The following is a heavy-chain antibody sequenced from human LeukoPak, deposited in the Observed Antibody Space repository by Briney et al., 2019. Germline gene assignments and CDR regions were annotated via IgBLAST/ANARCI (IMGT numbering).Heavy chain of an antibody. CDR2: ISCSGGRT. Sequence: GGSLRLSCAASGFTFSSYSMRWVRHAPGKGLEWVSAISCSGGRTYYADSVKGRFTISRDKSKSTLYLPMNSLSAEDTAVYYCAKGQRWYSDWTPLFDYWGQGTLVTVSS. J-gene: IGHJ4*02. V-gene: IGHV3-23*01. CDR1: GFTFSSYS. D-gene: IGHD3-9*01. CDR3: AKGQRWYSDWTPLFDY.